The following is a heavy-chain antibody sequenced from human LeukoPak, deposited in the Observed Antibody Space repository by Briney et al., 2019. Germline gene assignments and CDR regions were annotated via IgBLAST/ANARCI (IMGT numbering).Heavy chain of an antibody. CDR2: IIPIFGTA. CDR3: ARGFYDSSAYYTWNYYYMDV. Sequence: SVKVSCKASGYTFTSYAMNWVRQAPGQGLEWVGGIIPIFGTANYAQKFQGRVTITADKSTNTVYMELSSLRSEDTAVYYCARGFYDSSAYYTWNYYYMDVWGKGTTVTVSS. J-gene: IGHJ6*03. V-gene: IGHV1-69*06. CDR1: GYTFTSYA. D-gene: IGHD3-22*01.